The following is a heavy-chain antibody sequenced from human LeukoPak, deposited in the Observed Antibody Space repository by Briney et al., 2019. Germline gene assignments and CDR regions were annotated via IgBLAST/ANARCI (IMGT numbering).Heavy chain of an antibody. CDR2: IIPIFGTA. J-gene: IGHJ4*02. CDR3: AKEGRWLDS. D-gene: IGHD4-23*01. Sequence: ASVKVSCKASGGTFSSYAISWVRQAPGQGLEWMGGIIPIFGTANYAQKFQGRVTITADKSTSTAYMELSSLRTEDTAVYFCAKEGRWLDSWGQGTLVTVSS. V-gene: IGHV1-69*06. CDR1: GGTFSSYA.